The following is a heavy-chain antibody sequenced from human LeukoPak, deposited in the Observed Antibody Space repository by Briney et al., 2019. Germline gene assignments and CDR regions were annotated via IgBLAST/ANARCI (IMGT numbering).Heavy chain of an antibody. CDR1: GFTFDAYA. V-gene: IGHV3-23*01. CDR2: IRGGGAVA. CDR3: AKSSSSYGNDALDI. Sequence: GGSLRLSCAASGFTFDAYAMHWVRQAPGKGLEWVSVIRGGGAVAFYADSVKGRFAISRDNSRNTLYLHLNSLRADDTAVYCCAKSSSSYGNDALDIWGQGTMVTVSS. D-gene: IGHD5-18*01. J-gene: IGHJ3*02.